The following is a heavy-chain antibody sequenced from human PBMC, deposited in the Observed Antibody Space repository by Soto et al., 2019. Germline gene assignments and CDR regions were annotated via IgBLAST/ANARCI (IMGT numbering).Heavy chain of an antibody. CDR1: GYTFTNSG. D-gene: IGHD3-3*01. V-gene: IGHV1-18*01. CDR3: ARDQGITTFGVYSMYYYGMDV. J-gene: IGHJ6*02. Sequence: QVQLVQSGAEVKKPGASMKVSCKASGYTFTNSGIIWVRQAPGQGLEWLGWINTDNGNTNYAQHLQGRVTLTTDTSTRTAYMDLRSLRSDDTAVYYCARDQGITTFGVYSMYYYGMDVWGPGTTVTVSS. CDR2: INTDNGNT.